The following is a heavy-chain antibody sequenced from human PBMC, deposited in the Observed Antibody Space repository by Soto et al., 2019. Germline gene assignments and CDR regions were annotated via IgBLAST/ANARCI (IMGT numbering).Heavy chain of an antibody. Sequence: SETLSLTCTVSGGSVSSGSYYWSWIRQPPGKGLEWIGYIYYSGSTNYNPSLKSRVNISVDTSKNQFSLKLSSVTAADTAVYYCARDTRGYSYGKDYYYYYGMDVWGQGTTVTVSS. V-gene: IGHV4-61*01. J-gene: IGHJ6*02. CDR3: ARDTRGYSYGKDYYYYYGMDV. CDR1: GGSVSSGSYY. CDR2: IYYSGST. D-gene: IGHD5-18*01.